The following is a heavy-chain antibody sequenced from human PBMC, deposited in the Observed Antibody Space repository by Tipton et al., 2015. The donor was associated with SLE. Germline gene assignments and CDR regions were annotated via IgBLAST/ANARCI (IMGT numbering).Heavy chain of an antibody. J-gene: IGHJ6*02. V-gene: IGHV3-53*05. D-gene: IGHD3-9*01. CDR3: ARDILTGYPYEMDV. CDR2: NSSGGST. Sequence: SLRLSCAASGFTLSSTYMSWVRQAPEKGLEWVSANSSGGSTYYADSVKGRFTISRDTSKNTLYLQMNSLRDEDTAVYYCARDILTGYPYEMDVWGQGTTVTVSS. CDR1: GFTLSSTY.